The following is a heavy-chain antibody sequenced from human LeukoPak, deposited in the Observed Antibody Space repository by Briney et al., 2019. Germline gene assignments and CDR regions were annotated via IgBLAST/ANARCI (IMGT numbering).Heavy chain of an antibody. CDR1: GFTVSSNY. Sequence: GGSLRLSCAASGFTVSSNYMSWVRQAPGKGLEWVSVIYSSGSTYYADSVKGRFTISRDNSKNTLYLQMNSLGAEDTAVYYCARDSRGILSLAFDIWGQGTMVTVSS. CDR2: IYSSGST. V-gene: IGHV3-53*01. D-gene: IGHD6-19*01. CDR3: ARDSRGILSLAFDI. J-gene: IGHJ3*02.